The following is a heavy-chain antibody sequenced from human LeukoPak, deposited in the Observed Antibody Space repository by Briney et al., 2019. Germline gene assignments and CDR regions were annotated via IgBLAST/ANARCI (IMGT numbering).Heavy chain of an antibody. D-gene: IGHD6-13*01. J-gene: IGHJ6*02. CDR3: VRDRGIASTGGYGMDV. V-gene: IGHV3-74*01. Sequence: PGGSLRLSCAASGFTFSSYWMHWVRQAPGKGLVWVSRINSDGSSTSYADSVKGRFTISRDNSKNTLYLQMNSLRAEDTAVYYCVRDRGIASTGGYGMDVWGQGTTVTVSS. CDR2: INSDGSST. CDR1: GFTFSSYW.